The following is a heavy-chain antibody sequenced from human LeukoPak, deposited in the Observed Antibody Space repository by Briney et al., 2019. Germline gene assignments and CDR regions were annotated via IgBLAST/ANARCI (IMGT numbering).Heavy chain of an antibody. CDR2: INREGNDT. J-gene: IGHJ6*04. CDR1: GFTFNSHW. V-gene: IGHV3-74*01. CDR3: AELGITMIGGV. D-gene: IGHD3-10*02. Sequence: GGSLRLSCGASGFTFNSHWMHWVRQAPGKGLVWVSRINREGNDTIYADSVKGRFTISRDNAKNTLYLQMTSLRAEDTALYYCAELGITMIGGVWGKGTTVTISS.